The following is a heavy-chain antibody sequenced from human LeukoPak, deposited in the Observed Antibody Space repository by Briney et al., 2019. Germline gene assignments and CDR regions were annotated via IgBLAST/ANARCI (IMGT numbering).Heavy chain of an antibody. CDR2: FYDTVST. Sequence: SQTLSLTCTVSGGSISSSYWSWIRQSPGKGLEWIGYFYDTVSTKYNPSLKSRVTISVDTPKNQFSLKMKSVTAADTAVYYCARQEGSTWEYNWFDPWGQGTLVTVSS. CDR1: GGSISSSY. D-gene: IGHD6-13*01. J-gene: IGHJ5*02. CDR3: ARQEGSTWEYNWFDP. V-gene: IGHV4-59*08.